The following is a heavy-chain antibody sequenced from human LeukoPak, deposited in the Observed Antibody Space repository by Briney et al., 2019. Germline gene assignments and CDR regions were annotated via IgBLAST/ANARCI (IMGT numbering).Heavy chain of an antibody. V-gene: IGHV4-30-4*08. CDR1: GGSISSGDYY. J-gene: IGHJ4*02. CDR3: AREGDYSNLDY. Sequence: SETLSLTCTVSGGSISSGDYYWSWIRQPPGKGLEWIGYIYYSGSTYYNPSLKSRVTISVDTSKNQFSLKLSSVTAADTAVYYCAREGDYSNLDYWGQGTLVTVSS. D-gene: IGHD4-11*01. CDR2: IYYSGST.